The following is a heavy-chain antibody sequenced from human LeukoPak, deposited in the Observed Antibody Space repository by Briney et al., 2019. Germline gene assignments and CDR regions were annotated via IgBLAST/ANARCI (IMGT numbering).Heavy chain of an antibody. CDR2: ISYDGTNK. CDR3: AREILTGYAFDI. CDR1: GFTFSTYA. V-gene: IGHV3-30-3*01. J-gene: IGHJ3*02. D-gene: IGHD7-27*01. Sequence: PGGSLRLSCAASGFTFSTYAMHWVRQAPGKGLEWVAFISYDGTNKYCADSVKGRFTISRDNSKITLYLQMNSLRAEDTALYYCAREILTGYAFDIWGQGTMVTVSS.